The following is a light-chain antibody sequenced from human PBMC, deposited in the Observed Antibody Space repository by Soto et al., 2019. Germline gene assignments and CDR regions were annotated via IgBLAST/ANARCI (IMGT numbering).Light chain of an antibody. V-gene: IGKV1-5*03. Sequence: DFQMTQFPSTLSASVGDRVTITCRASQSISPWLAWYQQKPGKAPKLLIYKASSLQSGVPSRFSGSGSGIEFTLTISGLQPDDFATYYCQQYHSFPLTFGGGTKVDIK. CDR2: KAS. CDR1: QSISPW. CDR3: QQYHSFPLT. J-gene: IGKJ4*01.